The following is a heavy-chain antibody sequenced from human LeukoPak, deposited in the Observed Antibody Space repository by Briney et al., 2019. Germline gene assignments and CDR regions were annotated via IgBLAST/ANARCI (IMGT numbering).Heavy chain of an antibody. CDR3: ARDLMEEYNWNDGLYYYYYYYMDV. Sequence: PGGSLRLSCAASGFTFSDYYISWIRQAPGKGLEWVSYISSSGSTIYCADSVKGRFTISRDNAKNSLYLQMNSLRAEDTAVYYCARDLMEEYNWNDGLYYYYYYYMDVWGKGTTVTVSS. D-gene: IGHD1-1*01. V-gene: IGHV3-11*04. CDR1: GFTFSDYY. J-gene: IGHJ6*03. CDR2: ISSSGSTI.